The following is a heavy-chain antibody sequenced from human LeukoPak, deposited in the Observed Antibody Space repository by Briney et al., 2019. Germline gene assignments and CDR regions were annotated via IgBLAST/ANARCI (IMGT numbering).Heavy chain of an antibody. CDR3: ARRWGGSGTWFDP. V-gene: IGHV4-38-2*01. CDR2: IYHSGST. Sequence: SETLPLTCAVSGYSISSGYYWGWIRQPPGKGLEWMGSIYHSGSTYYNPSLKSRVTISVDTSKNQFSLKLSSVTAADTAVYYCARRWGGSGTWFDPWGQGTLVTVSS. D-gene: IGHD6-25*01. CDR1: GYSISSGYY. J-gene: IGHJ5*02.